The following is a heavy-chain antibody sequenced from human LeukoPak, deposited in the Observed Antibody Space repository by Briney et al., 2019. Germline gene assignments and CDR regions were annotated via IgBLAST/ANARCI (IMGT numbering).Heavy chain of an antibody. Sequence: ASVKVSCKASGYTFTGYYMHWVQQAPGQGLEWMGWINPNSGGTNYAQKFQGRVTMTRDTSISTAYMELSRLRSDDTAVYYCARDLYGPGSYYQPYYYYGMDVWGQGTTVTVSS. CDR3: ARDLYGPGSYYQPYYYYGMDV. D-gene: IGHD3-10*01. J-gene: IGHJ6*02. CDR1: GYTFTGYY. CDR2: INPNSGGT. V-gene: IGHV1-2*02.